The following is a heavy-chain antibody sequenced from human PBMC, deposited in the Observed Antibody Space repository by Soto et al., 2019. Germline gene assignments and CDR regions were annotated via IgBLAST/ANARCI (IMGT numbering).Heavy chain of an antibody. J-gene: IGHJ5*02. CDR2: IIPIFGTA. D-gene: IGHD7-27*01. Sequence: SVKGSFQASGGTYSRYAVSLVRQAPGQGLEWMGGIIPIFGTANYAQKFQGRVTITADKSTSTAYMELSSLRSEDTAVYYCARGRLGIGWWFDPWGQGTLVNSPQ. CDR1: GGTYSRYA. CDR3: ARGRLGIGWWFDP. V-gene: IGHV1-69*06.